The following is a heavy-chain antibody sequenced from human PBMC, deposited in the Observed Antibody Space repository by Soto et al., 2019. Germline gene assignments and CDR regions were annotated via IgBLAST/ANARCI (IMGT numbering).Heavy chain of an antibody. CDR2: IRSKAYGGTT. V-gene: IGHV3-49*03. CDR3: TRGSPFYYYYGMDV. D-gene: IGHD3-10*01. J-gene: IGHJ6*02. CDR1: GFTFFDYA. Sequence: GGSLRLSCTASGFTFFDYAMILFGQAPFKGREWVGFIRSKAYGGTTEYAASVKGRFTISRDDSKSIAYLQMNSLKTEDTAVYYCTRGSPFYYYYGMDVWGQGTTVTVSS.